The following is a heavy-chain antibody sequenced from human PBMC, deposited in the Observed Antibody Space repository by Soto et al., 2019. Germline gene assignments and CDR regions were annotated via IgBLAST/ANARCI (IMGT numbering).Heavy chain of an antibody. CDR1: GFTFSSYA. J-gene: IGHJ4*02. D-gene: IGHD6-19*01. Sequence: GGSLRLSCAASGFTFSSYAMSWVRQAPGKGLEWVSAISGSGGSTYYADSVKGRFTISRDNSKNTLYLQMNSLRAEDTAVYYCAKSLSKGGGVAGQNIPLIGYWGQGTLVTVSS. CDR2: ISGSGGST. CDR3: AKSLSKGGGVAGQNIPLIGY. V-gene: IGHV3-23*01.